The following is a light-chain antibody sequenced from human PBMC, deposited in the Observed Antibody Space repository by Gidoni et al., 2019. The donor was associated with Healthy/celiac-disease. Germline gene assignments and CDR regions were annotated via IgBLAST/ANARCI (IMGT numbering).Light chain of an antibody. CDR2: RNN. V-gene: IGLV1-47*01. Sequence: QSVLTQPPSASGTPGPLVTISCSGSSSNIGSNYVYWYQQLPGTAPKLLIYRNNQRPSGVPDRFSGSKSGTSASLAISGLRSEDEADYYCEAWDDSLSGSYVFGTGTKVTVL. J-gene: IGLJ1*01. CDR1: SSNIGSNY. CDR3: EAWDDSLSGSYV.